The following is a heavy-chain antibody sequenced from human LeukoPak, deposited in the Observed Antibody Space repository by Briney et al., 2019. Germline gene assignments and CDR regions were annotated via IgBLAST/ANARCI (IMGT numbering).Heavy chain of an antibody. CDR3: ARDVLGRSGEQLDY. CDR1: RFTFGNYG. D-gene: IGHD3-3*01. V-gene: IGHV3-7*03. CDR2: IKQDGSQK. J-gene: IGHJ4*02. Sequence: PGGSLRLSCAASRFTFGNYGMTWVRQAPGKGLEWVANIKQDGSQKYYVDSVKGRFTISRDNAKNSLYLQMNSLRVEDTAVYYCARDVLGRSGEQLDYWGQGTLVTVSS.